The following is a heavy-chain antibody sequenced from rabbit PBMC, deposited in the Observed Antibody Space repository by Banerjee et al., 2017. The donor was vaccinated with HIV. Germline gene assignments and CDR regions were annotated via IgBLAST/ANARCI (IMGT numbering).Heavy chain of an antibody. CDR1: GFDFSSYG. Sequence: QEQLVESGGGLVQPGGSLKLSCKASGFDFSSYGVGWVRQAPGKGLEWIGYIDPIFGSTYYATWVNGRFTISKTSSTTVTLQMTSLTAADTATYFCGRDQGGWNAVNLWGPGTLVTVS. J-gene: IGHJ4*01. CDR2: IDPIFGST. V-gene: IGHV1S39*01. D-gene: IGHD3-3*01. CDR3: GRDQGGWNAVNL.